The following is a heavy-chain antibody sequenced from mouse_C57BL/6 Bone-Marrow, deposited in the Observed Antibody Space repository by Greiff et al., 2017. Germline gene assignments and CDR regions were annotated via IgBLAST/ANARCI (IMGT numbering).Heavy chain of an antibody. Sequence: VQRVESGAELARPGASVKLSCKASGYTFTSYGISWVKQRTGQGLEWIGEIYPRSGNTSYNEKFKGKATLTADKASSTAYMALRSLTSEASAGYFCARFSAQATRYLGQGTTLTVSS. D-gene: IGHD3-2*02. CDR3: ARFSAQATRY. CDR1: GYTFTSYG. V-gene: IGHV1-81*01. CDR2: IYPRSGNT. J-gene: IGHJ2*01.